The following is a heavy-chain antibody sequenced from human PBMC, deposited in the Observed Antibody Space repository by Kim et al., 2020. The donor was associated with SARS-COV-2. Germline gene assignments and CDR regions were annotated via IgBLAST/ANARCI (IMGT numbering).Heavy chain of an antibody. J-gene: IGHJ6*01. D-gene: IGHD6-19*01. Sequence: SETLSLTCPVSGGSISSSNWWSWVRQPPGTGPEWIGEIYHSGSTNYNPSLKSRVTISVDKSKNQFSLKLRSVTAADTAVYYCARVDSSGWYGNYYYGIDVWGQGTTVTVSS. CDR3: ARVDSSGWYGNYYYGIDV. CDR2: IYHSGST. CDR1: GGSISSSNW. V-gene: IGHV4-4*02.